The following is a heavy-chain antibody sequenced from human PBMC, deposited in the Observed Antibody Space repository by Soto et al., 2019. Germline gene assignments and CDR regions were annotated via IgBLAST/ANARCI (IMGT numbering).Heavy chain of an antibody. CDR3: ARARGNYYDSSGYVDY. J-gene: IGHJ4*02. Sequence: QVQLQESGPGLVKPSETLSLTCTVSGGSVSSGSYYWSWIRQPPGKGLEWIGYIYYSGSTNYNPSLKSRVPISVDTSKNQFSLKLSSVTAADTAVYYCARARGNYYDSSGYVDYWGQGTLVTVSS. CDR2: IYYSGST. CDR1: GGSVSSGSYY. V-gene: IGHV4-61*01. D-gene: IGHD3-22*01.